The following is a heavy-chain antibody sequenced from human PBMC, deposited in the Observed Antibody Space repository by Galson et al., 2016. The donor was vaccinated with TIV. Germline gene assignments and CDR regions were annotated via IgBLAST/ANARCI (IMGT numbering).Heavy chain of an antibody. CDR2: ISGSGAST. Sequence: SLRLSCAASGVTFRNYAMSWVRQAPGKGLEWVSSISGSGASTYYADSVKGRFTISRDNSKNTLYLQMNSLRAEDTAVYYCAKTSGDGLDYYYYAMDVWGQGTTVTVSS. CDR1: GVTFRNYA. D-gene: IGHD2-21*01. CDR3: AKTSGDGLDYYYYAMDV. J-gene: IGHJ6*02. V-gene: IGHV3-23*01.